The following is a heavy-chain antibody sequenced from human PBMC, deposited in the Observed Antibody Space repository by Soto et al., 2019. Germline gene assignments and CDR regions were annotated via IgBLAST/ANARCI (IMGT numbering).Heavy chain of an antibody. CDR3: ARDPNIVLVPAALRSYYYYYGMDV. D-gene: IGHD2-2*01. V-gene: IGHV3-7*01. CDR2: IKQDGSEK. J-gene: IGHJ6*02. Sequence: WGALIVSRAAPWFNICSFWVSWVRQAPGEGVGWVGNIKQDGSEKYYVDSVKGRFTISRDNAKNSLYLQMNSLRAEDTAVYYCARDPNIVLVPAALRSYYYYYGMDVWGQGTTVTVS. CDR1: WFNICSFW.